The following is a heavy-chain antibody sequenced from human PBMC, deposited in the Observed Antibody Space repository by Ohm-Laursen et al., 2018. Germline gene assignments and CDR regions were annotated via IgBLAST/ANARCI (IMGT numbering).Heavy chain of an antibody. CDR3: AKGAYYYDSSGYYPDY. J-gene: IGHJ4*02. D-gene: IGHD3-22*01. V-gene: IGHV3-30*18. Sequence: SLRLSCAASGFTFSSYGMHWVRQAPGKGLEWVAVISYDGSNKYYADSVKGRFTISRDNSKNTLYLQMNSLRAEDTAVYYCAKGAYYYDSSGYYPDYWGQGTPVTVSS. CDR1: GFTFSSYG. CDR2: ISYDGSNK.